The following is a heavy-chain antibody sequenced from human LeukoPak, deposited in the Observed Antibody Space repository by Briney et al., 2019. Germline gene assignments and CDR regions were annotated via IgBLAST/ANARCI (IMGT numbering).Heavy chain of an antibody. V-gene: IGHV7-4-1*02. CDR2: INTNTGNP. CDR1: GYTFTSYA. D-gene: IGHD3-22*01. CDR3: ARGYYYDSSGYLDAFDI. J-gene: IGHJ3*02. Sequence: GASVKVSCKASGYTFTSYAMNWVRQAPGQGLEWMGWINTNTGNPTYAQGFTGRSVFSLDTSVSTAYLQISSLKAEDTAVYYCARGYYYDSSGYLDAFDIWGQGTMVTVSS.